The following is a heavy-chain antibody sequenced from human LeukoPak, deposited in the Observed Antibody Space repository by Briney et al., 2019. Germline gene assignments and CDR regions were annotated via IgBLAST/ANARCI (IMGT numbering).Heavy chain of an antibody. J-gene: IGHJ3*02. V-gene: IGHV2-70*04. D-gene: IGHD1-7*01. Sequence: SGPALVKPTQTLTLTCTFSGFSLSTSGMRVSWIRQPPGKALEWLARIDWDDDGHYSTSLKTRLTISKDTSKNQVVLTMTNMDPVDTATYYCARTTPYGNYVAFDIWGQGTMVTVSS. CDR1: GFSLSTSGMR. CDR3: ARTTPYGNYVAFDI. CDR2: IDWDDDG.